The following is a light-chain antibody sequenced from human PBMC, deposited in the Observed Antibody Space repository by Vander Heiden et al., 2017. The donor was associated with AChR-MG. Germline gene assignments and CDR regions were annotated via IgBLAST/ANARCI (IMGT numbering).Light chain of an antibody. CDR2: SNN. Sequence: QSVLTQPPSASGTPGQRVTISCSGSTSNIGRNTVNWYQQLPGTAPNLLIYSNNQRPSGVPDRFSGSKSGTSASLAISGLQSDDEADFYCAAWDDSLNGVIFGGGTKLTVL. CDR3: AAWDDSLNGVI. J-gene: IGLJ2*01. V-gene: IGLV1-44*01. CDR1: TSNIGRNT.